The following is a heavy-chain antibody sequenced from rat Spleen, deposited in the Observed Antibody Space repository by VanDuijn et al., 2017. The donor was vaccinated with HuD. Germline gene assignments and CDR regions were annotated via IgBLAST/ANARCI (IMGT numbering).Heavy chain of an antibody. D-gene: IGHD2-5*01. V-gene: IGHV5-25*01. CDR2: ISSSGGST. CDR1: GFTFNDYY. CDR3: VRQGYLRDWYFDF. J-gene: IGHJ1*01. Sequence: EVQLVESGGGLVQPGRSLKLSCVASGFTFNDYYMAWVRQAPTKGMEWVGTISSSGGSTYYRDSVKGRFTISRDNGKTTLYLEMDSLRSEDMATYYCVRQGYLRDWYFDFWGPGTMVTVSS.